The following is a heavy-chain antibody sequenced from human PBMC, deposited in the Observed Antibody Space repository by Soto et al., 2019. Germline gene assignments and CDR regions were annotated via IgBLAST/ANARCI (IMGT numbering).Heavy chain of an antibody. V-gene: IGHV5-51*01. J-gene: IGHJ6*02. CDR2: IYPGDSDT. CDR1: GYSFTSYW. Sequence: GESLKISCKGSGYSFTSYWIGWVRQMPGKGLEWMGIIYPGDSDTRYSPSFQGQVTISADKSISTAYLQWSSLKASDTAMYYCARRKRGAIQLYYYYGMDVWGQGTTVTVSS. D-gene: IGHD5-18*01. CDR3: ARRKRGAIQLYYYYGMDV.